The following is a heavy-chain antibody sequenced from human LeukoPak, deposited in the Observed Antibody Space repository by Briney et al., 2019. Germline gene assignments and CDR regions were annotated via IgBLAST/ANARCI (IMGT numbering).Heavy chain of an antibody. D-gene: IGHD3-22*01. CDR2: ISYDGSNK. CDR3: AKDRTDSSGYTPLDY. Sequence: PGGSLRLSCAAPGFTFSSYGMHWVRQAPGKGLEWVAVISYDGSNKYYADSVKGRFTISRDNSKNTLYLQMNSLRAEDTAVYYCAKDRTDSSGYTPLDYWGQGTLVTVSS. J-gene: IGHJ4*02. V-gene: IGHV3-30*18. CDR1: GFTFSSYG.